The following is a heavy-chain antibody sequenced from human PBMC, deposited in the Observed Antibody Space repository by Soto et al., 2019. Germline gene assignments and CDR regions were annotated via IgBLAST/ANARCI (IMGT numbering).Heavy chain of an antibody. Sequence: YFWAWIRQPPGEGLEWIGTIYHSGNTFYNPSLRGRVTMSLDTSNNHYSLSLRSLTAADTAVYYCARDAGTYRYYFDYWGQGTLVTVSS. CDR1: YF. J-gene: IGHJ4*02. CDR3: ARDAGTYRYYFDY. CDR2: IYHSGNT. V-gene: IGHV4-38-2*02.